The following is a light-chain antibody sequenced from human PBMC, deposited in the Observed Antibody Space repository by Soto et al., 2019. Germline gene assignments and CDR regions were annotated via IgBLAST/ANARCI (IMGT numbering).Light chain of an antibody. CDR1: QSISSW. Sequence: DIQMTQSPSTLSASVGDRVSITCRASQSISSWLAWYQQKPGKARKLLIFGVSSLDIGVPSRFSGSGSGTEFTLTISSLQPDDFATYYCQQYSSYSGLTFGGGTKVEIK. J-gene: IGKJ4*01. CDR3: QQYSSYSGLT. V-gene: IGKV1-5*03. CDR2: GVS.